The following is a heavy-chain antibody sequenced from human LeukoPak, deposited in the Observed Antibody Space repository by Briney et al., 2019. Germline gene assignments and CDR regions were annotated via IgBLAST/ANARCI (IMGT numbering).Heavy chain of an antibody. CDR2: ISYDGSNK. Sequence: PGGSLRLSCAASGFTFSSYGMHWVRQAPGKGLEWVAVISYDGSNKYYADSVKGRFTISRDNSKNTLYLQMDSLRAEDTAVYYCARDINWVFDYWGQGTLVTVSS. J-gene: IGHJ4*02. V-gene: IGHV3-30*03. CDR3: ARDINWVFDY. CDR1: GFTFSSYG. D-gene: IGHD7-27*01.